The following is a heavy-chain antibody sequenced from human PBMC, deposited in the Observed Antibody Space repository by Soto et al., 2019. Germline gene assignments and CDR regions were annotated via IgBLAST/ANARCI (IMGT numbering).Heavy chain of an antibody. V-gene: IGHV4-34*01. J-gene: IGHJ4*02. Sequence: SETLSLTCAVYGGSFSGYYLSWIRQPPGKGLEWIGEINHSGSTNYNPSLKSRVTISVDTSKNQFSLKLSSETAADTAVYYCARRRGARERLDYWGQGTLVTVSS. CDR3: ARRRGARERLDY. D-gene: IGHD1-26*01. CDR2: INHSGST. CDR1: GGSFSGYY.